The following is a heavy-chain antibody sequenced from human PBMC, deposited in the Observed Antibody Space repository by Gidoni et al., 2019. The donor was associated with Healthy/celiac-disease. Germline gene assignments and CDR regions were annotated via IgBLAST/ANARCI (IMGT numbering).Heavy chain of an antibody. CDR3: AKGHDSSGSNSFDY. Sequence: EVQLVESGGVVVQPGGSLRLSCAASGFTFDDYTMHWVRQAPGKGLEWVSLISWDGGSTYYADSVKGRFTISRDNSKNSLYLQMNSLRTEDTALYYCAKGHDSSGSNSFDYWGQGTLVTVSS. D-gene: IGHD3-22*01. CDR2: ISWDGGST. CDR1: GFTFDDYT. V-gene: IGHV3-43*01. J-gene: IGHJ4*02.